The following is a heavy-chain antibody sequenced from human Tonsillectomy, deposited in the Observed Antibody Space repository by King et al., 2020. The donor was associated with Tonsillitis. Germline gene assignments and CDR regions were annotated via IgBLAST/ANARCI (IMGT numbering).Heavy chain of an antibody. J-gene: IGHJ4*02. Sequence: VQLVQSGAEVKTPGASVKISCKASGYTFTRYYTHWVRQAPGQGLECMGIINPTGGSTSYTQKFQGRVTMTRDTSTNTVYMELSGLRSEDTAVYYCARAYSTWAPLDYLGQGTLVTVSS. CDR1: GYTFTRYY. CDR3: ARAYSTWAPLDY. CDR2: INPTGGST. D-gene: IGHD6-13*01. V-gene: IGHV1-46*01.